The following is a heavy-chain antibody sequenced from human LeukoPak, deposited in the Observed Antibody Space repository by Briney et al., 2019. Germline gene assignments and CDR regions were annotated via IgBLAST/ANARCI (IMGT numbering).Heavy chain of an antibody. Sequence: ASVKVSCKASGYTFTSYDINWVRQATGQGLEWMGWMNPNSGNTGYAQKFQGRVTMTRNTSISTAYMELSSLRSDDTAVYYCARGPVPLRGYSYGNSQPFDPWGQGTLVTVSS. V-gene: IGHV1-8*01. CDR3: ARGPVPLRGYSYGNSQPFDP. D-gene: IGHD5-18*01. J-gene: IGHJ5*02. CDR2: MNPNSGNT. CDR1: GYTFTSYD.